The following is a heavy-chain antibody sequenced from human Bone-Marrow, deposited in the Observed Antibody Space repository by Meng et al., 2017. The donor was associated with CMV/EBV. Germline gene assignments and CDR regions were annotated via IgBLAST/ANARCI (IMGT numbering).Heavy chain of an antibody. CDR2: ISYDGSNK. V-gene: IGHV3-30*14. CDR1: GFTFSSYA. J-gene: IGHJ4*02. CDR3: ARLYYDFWSGYHYYFDY. Sequence: GGSLRLSCAASGFTFSSYAMHWVRQAPGKGLEWVAVISYDGSNKYYADSVKGRFTISRDNSKNTLYLQMNSLRAEDTAVYYCARLYYDFWSGYHYYFDYWGQGTLVTVSS. D-gene: IGHD3-3*01.